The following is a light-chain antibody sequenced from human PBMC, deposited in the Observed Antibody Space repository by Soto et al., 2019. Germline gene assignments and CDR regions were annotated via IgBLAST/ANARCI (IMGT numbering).Light chain of an antibody. J-gene: IGKJ1*01. CDR2: GAS. CDR3: QQYGSSPTT. V-gene: IGKV3-20*01. Sequence: EIVLTQSPGTLSLSPGERATLSCRASQSFSNSYLAWYQQKPGRAPRLLIYGASSRATDIPDRFSGSGSGTDFTLTISRLEPVDSAVYYCQQYGSSPTTFGQGTKXDI. CDR1: QSFSNSY.